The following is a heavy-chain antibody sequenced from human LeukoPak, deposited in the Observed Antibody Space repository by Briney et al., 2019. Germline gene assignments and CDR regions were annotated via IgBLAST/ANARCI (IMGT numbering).Heavy chain of an antibody. CDR3: ARGGGYYAIDY. D-gene: IGHD1-26*01. CDR2: LYSDDTT. Sequence: GGSLRLSCAASGFIVNSNYMNWVRQAPGKGLEWVSVLYSDDTTYYADSVKGRFTISRDNSKNTLYLQMNNLRTEDTAVYYCARGGGYYAIDYWGQGTLVTVSS. J-gene: IGHJ4*02. V-gene: IGHV3-53*01. CDR1: GFIVNSNY.